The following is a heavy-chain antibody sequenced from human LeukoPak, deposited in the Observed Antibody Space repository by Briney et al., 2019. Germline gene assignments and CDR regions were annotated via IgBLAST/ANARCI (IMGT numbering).Heavy chain of an antibody. Sequence: QPGGSLRLSCAASGFTFSSYAMHWVRQAPGKGLEWVAVISYDGSNKYYADSVKGRFTISRDNSKNTLYLQMNSLRAEDTAVYYCARGSRITIFGVVIGGYYFDYWGQGTLVTVSS. CDR3: ARGSRITIFGVVIGGYYFDY. J-gene: IGHJ4*02. CDR1: GFTFSSYA. V-gene: IGHV3-30-3*01. D-gene: IGHD3-3*01. CDR2: ISYDGSNK.